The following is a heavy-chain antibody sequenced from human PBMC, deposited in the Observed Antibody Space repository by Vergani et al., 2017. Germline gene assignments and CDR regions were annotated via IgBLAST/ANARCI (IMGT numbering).Heavy chain of an antibody. CDR3: AGQKGVYAPPNY. J-gene: IGHJ4*02. CDR2: ISSSSSYI. D-gene: IGHD5/OR15-5a*01. V-gene: IGHV3-21*04. Sequence: EVQLVESGGGLVKPGGSLRLSCAASGFTFSSYSMNWVRQAPGKGLEWVSSISSSSSYIYYADSVKGRFTISRDNSKNTLYLQMNSLRAEDTAVYYCAGQKGVYAPPNYWGQGTLVTVSS. CDR1: GFTFSSYS.